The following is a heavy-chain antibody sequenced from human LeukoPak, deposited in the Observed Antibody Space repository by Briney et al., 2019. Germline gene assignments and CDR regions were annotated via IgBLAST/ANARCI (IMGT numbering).Heavy chain of an antibody. J-gene: IGHJ6*02. D-gene: IGHD6-6*01. V-gene: IGHV4-59*01. Sequence: SETLSLTCTVSGGSISSYYWSWIRQPPGKGLEWIGYIYYSGSTNYNPSLKGRVTISVDTSKNQFSLKLSSVTAADTAVYYCAIRSSFYYYYGMDVWGQGTTVTVSS. CDR2: IYYSGST. CDR3: AIRSSFYYYYGMDV. CDR1: GGSISSYY.